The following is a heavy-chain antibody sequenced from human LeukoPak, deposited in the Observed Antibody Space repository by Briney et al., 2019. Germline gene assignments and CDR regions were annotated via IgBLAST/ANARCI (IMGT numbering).Heavy chain of an antibody. CDR1: GYTFTGYY. CDR3: ARARKYCSGGSCFLRYFDY. J-gene: IGHJ4*02. CDR2: INPNSGGT. Sequence: ASVKVSCKASGYTFTGYYMHWVRQAPGQGLEWMGWINPNSGGTNYAQKFQGRVTMTRDTSISTAYMELSRLRSDDTAVYYCARARKYCSGGSCFLRYFDYWGQGTLVTVSS. D-gene: IGHD2-15*01. V-gene: IGHV1-2*02.